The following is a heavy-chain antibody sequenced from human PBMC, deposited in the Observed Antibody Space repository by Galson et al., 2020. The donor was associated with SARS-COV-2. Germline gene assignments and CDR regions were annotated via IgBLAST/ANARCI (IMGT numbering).Heavy chain of an antibody. D-gene: IGHD6-6*01. CDR3: ARGPWAARPHYYYYYMDV. J-gene: IGHJ6*03. Sequence: SVKVSCKASGGTFSSYAISWVRQAPGQGLEWMGGIIPIFGTANYAQKFQGRVTITADKSTSTAYMELSSLRSEDTAVYYCARGPWAARPHYYYYYMDVWGKGTTVTVSS. CDR1: GGTFSSYA. CDR2: IIPIFGTA. V-gene: IGHV1-69*06.